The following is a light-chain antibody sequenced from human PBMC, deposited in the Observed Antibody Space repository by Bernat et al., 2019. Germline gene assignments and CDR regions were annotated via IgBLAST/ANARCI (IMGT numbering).Light chain of an antibody. V-gene: IGLV3-1*01. CDR1: GTEY. CDR3: QAWDSSDGV. J-gene: IGLJ3*02. Sequence: SYEVTQPPSLSVSPGQTASITCSGVGTEYTCWYQQKPGQSPVVGIYRDDKRPSGIPERFSGSHSGNTATLTISGAQAMDGADDYCQAWDSSDGVFGGGTKLTVV. CDR2: RDD.